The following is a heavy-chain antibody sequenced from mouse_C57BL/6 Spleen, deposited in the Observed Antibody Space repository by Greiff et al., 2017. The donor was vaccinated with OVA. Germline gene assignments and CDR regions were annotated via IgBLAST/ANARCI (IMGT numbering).Heavy chain of an antibody. J-gene: IGHJ2*01. Sequence: QVQLQQSGPELVKPGASVKISCKASGYAFSSSWMNWVKQRPGKGLEWIGRIYPGDGDTNYNGKFKGKATLTADKSSSTAYMQLSSLTSEDSAVYFCARRPDSSGYDYWGQGTTLTVSS. CDR3: ARRPDSSGYDY. CDR1: GYAFSSSW. D-gene: IGHD3-2*02. V-gene: IGHV1-82*01. CDR2: IYPGDGDT.